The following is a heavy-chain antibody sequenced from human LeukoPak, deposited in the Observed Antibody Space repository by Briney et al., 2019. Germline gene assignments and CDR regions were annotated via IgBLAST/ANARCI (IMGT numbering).Heavy chain of an antibody. CDR2: IYSSGST. CDR1: GASFSGYS. D-gene: IGHD3-9*01. Sequence: PSETLSLTCAVYGASFSGYSWSWIRQPAGKGLEWIGRIYSSGSTNYNPSLQSRVTMSLDTSKRQFSLKLNSVTAADTAVYYCARDGNYDILAGSYYSYYYMDVWGIGTTVTVSS. V-gene: IGHV4-4*07. J-gene: IGHJ6*03. CDR3: ARDGNYDILAGSYYSYYYMDV.